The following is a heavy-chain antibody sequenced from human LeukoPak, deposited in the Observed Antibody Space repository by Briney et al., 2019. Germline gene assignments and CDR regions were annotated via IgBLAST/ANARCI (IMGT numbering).Heavy chain of an antibody. D-gene: IGHD3-16*01. J-gene: IGHJ1*01. CDR3: ARDPIMITFGGEKYFHH. CDR2: INTNTGNP. V-gene: IGHV7-4-1*02. Sequence: VASVKVSCKASGYTFTSYAMNWVRQAPGQGLEWMGWINTNTGNPTYAQGFTGRFVFSLDTSVSTAYLQISSLKAEDTAVYYCARDPIMITFGGEKYFHHWGQGTLVTVSS. CDR1: GYTFTSYA.